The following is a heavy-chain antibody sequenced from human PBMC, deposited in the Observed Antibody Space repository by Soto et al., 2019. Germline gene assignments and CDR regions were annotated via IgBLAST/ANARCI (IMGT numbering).Heavy chain of an antibody. CDR3: ARHSHYSGYDF. CDR1: GGSISSYY. D-gene: IGHD5-12*01. CDR2: IYYSGST. J-gene: IGHJ4*02. V-gene: IGHV4-59*08. Sequence: QVQLQESGPGLVKPSETLSLTCTVSGGSISSYYWSWIRQPPGKGLEWIGYIYYSGSTNYNPSLTSPVTVSGDTSKHQLSLKMSSVTAADTAVYYCARHSHYSGYDFWGQGTLVTVSS.